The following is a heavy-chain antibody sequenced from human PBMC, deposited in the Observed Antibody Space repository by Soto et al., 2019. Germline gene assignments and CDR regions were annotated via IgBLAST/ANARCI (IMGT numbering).Heavy chain of an antibody. J-gene: IGHJ4*02. CDR1: VCTFTRYS. V-gene: IGHV3-21*06. D-gene: IGHD1-1*01. CDR3: ATESEDLNTTFQC. Sequence: PVGSLRLSCASSVCTFTRYSMNCVRHSPGKGLEWVSSISSTTNYIYYGDSMKGRFTISRDNANNSLYLEMNSLRAEDTAVYYCATESEDLNTTFQCRGQATSVMVSS. CDR2: ISSTTNYI.